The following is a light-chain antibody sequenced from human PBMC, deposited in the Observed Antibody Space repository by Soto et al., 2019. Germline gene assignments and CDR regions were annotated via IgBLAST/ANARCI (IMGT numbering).Light chain of an antibody. CDR3: QQYSSTFWT. CDR2: GAS. J-gene: IGKJ1*01. Sequence: EIVLTQSPGTLSFSPGERTTLSCRASQSISSSYLAWYQQKPGQAPRLLVYGASSRATGIPDRFSGSGSGTDFTLTISRLEPEDFALYYCQQYSSTFWTLGQGTKVDIK. CDR1: QSISSSY. V-gene: IGKV3-20*01.